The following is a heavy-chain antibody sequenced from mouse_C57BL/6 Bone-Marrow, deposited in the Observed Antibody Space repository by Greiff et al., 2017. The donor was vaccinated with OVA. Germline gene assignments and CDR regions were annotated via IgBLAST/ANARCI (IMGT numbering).Heavy chain of an antibody. D-gene: IGHD4-1*01. J-gene: IGHJ2*01. CDR1: GYTFTSYW. CDR2: IDPSDSYT. Sequence: QVQLQQPGAELVMPGASVKLSCKASGYTFTSYWMHWVKQRPGQGLEWIGEIDPSDSYTNYNQKFKGKSTLTVDKSSSTAYMQLSSLTSEDSAVYYCARTGRRDYWGRGTTLTVSS. CDR3: ARTGRRDY. V-gene: IGHV1-69*01.